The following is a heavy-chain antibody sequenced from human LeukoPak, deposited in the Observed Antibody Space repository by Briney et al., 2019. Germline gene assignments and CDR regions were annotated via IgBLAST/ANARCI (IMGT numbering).Heavy chain of an antibody. CDR2: ISYDGSNK. J-gene: IGHJ3*02. CDR3: AKGFGYDDAFDI. D-gene: IGHD3-22*01. V-gene: IGHV3-30-3*01. CDR1: GFTFSSYA. Sequence: PGGSLRLSCAASGFTFSSYAMHWVRQAPGKGLEWVAVISYDGSNKYYADSVKGRFTISRDNSKNTLYLQMNSLRAEDTAVYYCAKGFGYDDAFDIWGQGTMVTVSS.